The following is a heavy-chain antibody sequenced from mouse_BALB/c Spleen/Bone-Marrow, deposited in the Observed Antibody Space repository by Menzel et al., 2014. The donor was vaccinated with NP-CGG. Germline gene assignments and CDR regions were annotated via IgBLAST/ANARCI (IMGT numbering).Heavy chain of an antibody. CDR1: GFTFSDYY. CDR3: STMITTPYALDY. V-gene: IGHV5-12*01. Sequence: EVQLQQSGGGSVQPGGSLKLSCAASGFTFSDYYMYWVRQTPEKRLEWVAYISNGGGSTYYPDTIKGRFTISRDNAKNTLFLQMSRLKSEDTAVYFCSTMITTPYALDYWGQGTSVTASS. J-gene: IGHJ4*01. CDR2: ISNGGGST. D-gene: IGHD2-4*01.